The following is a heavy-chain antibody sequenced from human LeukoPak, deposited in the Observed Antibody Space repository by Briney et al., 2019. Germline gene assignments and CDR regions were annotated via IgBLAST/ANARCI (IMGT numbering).Heavy chain of an antibody. D-gene: IGHD3-10*01. V-gene: IGHV4-59*01. CDR2: IYYSGST. J-gene: IGHJ4*02. CDR3: ARDPSGGYFDY. CDR1: GGSISSYY. Sequence: SETLSLTCTVSGGSISSYYWSWIRQPPGKGLEWIGYIYYSGSTNYNPSLRSRVTISVDTSKNQFSLKLSSVTAADTAVYYCARDPSGGYFDYWGQGTLVTVSS.